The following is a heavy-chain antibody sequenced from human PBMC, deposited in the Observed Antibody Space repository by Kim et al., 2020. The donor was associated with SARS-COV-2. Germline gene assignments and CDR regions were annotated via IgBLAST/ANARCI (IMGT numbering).Heavy chain of an antibody. D-gene: IGHD3-22*01. V-gene: IGHV4-34*01. Sequence: SETLSLTCAVYGGSFSGYYWSWIRQPPGKGLEWIGEINHSGSTNYNPSLKSRVTISVDTSKNQFSLKLSSVTAADTAVYYCARGKLDYYDSSGYYNYWGQGTLVTVSS. J-gene: IGHJ4*02. CDR2: INHSGST. CDR1: GGSFSGYY. CDR3: ARGKLDYYDSSGYYNY.